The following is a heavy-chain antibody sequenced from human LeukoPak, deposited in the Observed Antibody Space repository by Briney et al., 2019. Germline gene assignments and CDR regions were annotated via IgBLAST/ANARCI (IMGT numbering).Heavy chain of an antibody. CDR3: AKESRSTVTIPFDY. Sequence: GGSLRLSCAASGFTFNSYWMSWVRQAPGKGLEWVSAISGSGGSTYYADSVKGRFTISRDNSKNTLYLQMNSLRAEDTAVYYCAKESRSTVTIPFDYWGQGTLVTVSS. D-gene: IGHD4-17*01. CDR2: ISGSGGST. J-gene: IGHJ4*02. V-gene: IGHV3-23*01. CDR1: GFTFNSYW.